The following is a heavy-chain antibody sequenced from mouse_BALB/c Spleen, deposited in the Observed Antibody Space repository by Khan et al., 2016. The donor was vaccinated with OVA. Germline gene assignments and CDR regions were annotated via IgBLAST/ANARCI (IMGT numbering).Heavy chain of an antibody. CDR3: ARDRMDY. V-gene: IGHV1-7*01. J-gene: IGHJ2*01. CDR2: INPTSGYT. Sequence: QVQLKASGAELAQPGASVKMSCKASGYTFTSYWMHWVKQRPGQGLGWIGYINPTSGYTDYDEKFKDTAPLSATKSSSTAYMQLSSLTSEDAAVYYCARDRMDYWGQGTTLTVSS. CDR1: GYTFTSYW.